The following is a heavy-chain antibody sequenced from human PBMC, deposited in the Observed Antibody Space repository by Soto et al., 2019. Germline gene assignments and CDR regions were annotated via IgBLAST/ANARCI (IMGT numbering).Heavy chain of an antibody. CDR1: GFSFSRHG. CDR3: ARDRSSTYYYYGIDP. Sequence: PGGSLRLSCAASGFSFSRHGMHWIRQAPGKGLEWVAVISYDGSNQDYADSVKGRFSISRDNSKNTVYLQMNSLRVEDSAVYYCARDRSSTYYYYGIDPRRQ. V-gene: IGHV3-30-3*01. CDR2: ISYDGSNQ. D-gene: IGHD6-19*01. J-gene: IGHJ6*02.